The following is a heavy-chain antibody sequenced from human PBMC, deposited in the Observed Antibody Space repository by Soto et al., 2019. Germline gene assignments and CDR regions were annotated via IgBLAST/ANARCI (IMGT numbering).Heavy chain of an antibody. CDR2: IYWDDDK. J-gene: IGHJ4*01. Sequence: QITLKESGPTLVKPTRTLTLTCTFSGFSLSTSGVGVGWIRQPPGKALEWLALIYWDDDKRYSPSLKSRLTITNDTHKTQVVLTMTNMDPVDTDSYYCADKRYLFDYWGHGTLVTVSS. CDR1: GFSLSTSGVG. CDR3: ADKRYLFDY. D-gene: IGHD1-1*01. V-gene: IGHV2-5*02.